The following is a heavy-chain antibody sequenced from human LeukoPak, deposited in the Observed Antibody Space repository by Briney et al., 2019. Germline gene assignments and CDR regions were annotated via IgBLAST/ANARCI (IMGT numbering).Heavy chain of an antibody. CDR1: GFTFSGSA. CDR2: IRSKANSYAT. Sequence: PGGSLKLSCAASGFTFSGSAMHWVRQASGKGLEWVGRIRSKANSYATAYAASVKGRFTISRDDSKNTAYLQMNSLKTEDTAVYYCTRQSLYFGAFDIWGQGTMVTVSS. J-gene: IGHJ3*02. V-gene: IGHV3-73*01. CDR3: TRQSLYFGAFDI. D-gene: IGHD2/OR15-2a*01.